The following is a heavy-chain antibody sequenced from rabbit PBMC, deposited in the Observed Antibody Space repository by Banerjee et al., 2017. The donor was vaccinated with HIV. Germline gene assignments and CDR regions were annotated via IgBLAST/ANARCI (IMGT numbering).Heavy chain of an antibody. CDR2: IYAGGSGGT. CDR3: AIATMTMVIPYFNL. CDR1: GFSFSSSYW. D-gene: IGHD2-1*01. Sequence: QEQLEESGGDLVKPEGSLTLTCTASGFSFSSSYWICWVRQAPGKGLEWIACIYAGGSGGTYYANWAKGRFTISRTSSTTVTLQMTSLTAADTATYFCAIATMTMVIPYFNLWGPGTLVTVS. J-gene: IGHJ4*01. V-gene: IGHV1S45*01.